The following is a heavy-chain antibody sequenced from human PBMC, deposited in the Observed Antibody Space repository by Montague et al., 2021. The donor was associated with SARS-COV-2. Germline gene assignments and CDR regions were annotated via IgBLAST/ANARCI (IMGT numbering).Heavy chain of an antibody. D-gene: IGHD3-22*01. Sequence: SLRLSCEASGFTFNNYAMRWVRQVPGKGLEWVATIAHSGGTFYADSVGGRFTISRDNSKNTMYLQMNSLRVEDTAVYYCANYHDNTGYYGAFDNWGQGTLVTVSS. J-gene: IGHJ4*02. CDR1: GFTFNNYA. CDR3: ANYHDNTGYYGAFDN. CDR2: IAHSGGT. V-gene: IGHV3-23*01.